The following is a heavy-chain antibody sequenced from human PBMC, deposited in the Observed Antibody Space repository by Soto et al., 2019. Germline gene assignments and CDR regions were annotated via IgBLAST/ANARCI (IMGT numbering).Heavy chain of an antibody. CDR3: ARGVPAAILGGSDWFDP. Sequence: QVQLVQSGAEVKKPGSSVKVSCKASGGTFSSYTISWVRQAPGQGLAWMGRIIPILGIANYAQKFQGRVTITADKYTSTGYMELSSLRSEDTAVYYCARGVPAAILGGSDWFDPWGQGTLVTVSS. J-gene: IGHJ5*02. CDR2: IIPILGIA. V-gene: IGHV1-69*02. CDR1: GGTFSSYT. D-gene: IGHD2-2*01.